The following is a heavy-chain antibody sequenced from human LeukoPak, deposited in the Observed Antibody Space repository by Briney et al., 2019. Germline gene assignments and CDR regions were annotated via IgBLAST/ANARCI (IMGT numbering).Heavy chain of an antibody. V-gene: IGHV1-69*05. Sequence: SVKVSCKASGGTFSSYAISWVRQAPGQGLEWMGGIIPIFGTANYAQKFQGRVTITTDESTSTAYMELSSLRSEDTAVYYCARVGGYSYGYDAFDIWGQGTMVTVSS. D-gene: IGHD5-18*01. J-gene: IGHJ3*02. CDR1: GGTFSSYA. CDR3: ARVGGYSYGYDAFDI. CDR2: IIPIFGTA.